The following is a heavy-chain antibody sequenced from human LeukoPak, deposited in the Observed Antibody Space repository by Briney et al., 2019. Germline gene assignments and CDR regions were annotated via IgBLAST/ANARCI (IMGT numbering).Heavy chain of an antibody. D-gene: IGHD2-15*01. Sequence: SETLSLICIVSGGSISSTSYYWGWIRQPPGKGLEWIGSIYYSGSTYYNPSLKSRVTISVDTSKNQFSLKLSSVTAADTAVYYCARALGYCSGGSCYGYWGQGILVTVSS. J-gene: IGHJ4*02. CDR3: ARALGYCSGGSCYGY. CDR1: GGSISSTSYY. CDR2: IYYSGST. V-gene: IGHV4-39*07.